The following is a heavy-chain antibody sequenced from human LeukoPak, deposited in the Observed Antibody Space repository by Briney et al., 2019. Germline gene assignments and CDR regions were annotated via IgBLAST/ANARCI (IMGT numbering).Heavy chain of an antibody. D-gene: IGHD3-10*01. CDR2: IYSAGST. CDR1: GFTVSSNY. Sequence: GESLTISCAASGFTVSSNYMSWVRQAPGKGLEWVSIIYSAGSTYYADSVRGRFTISRDSSKNTVCLQMNSLRAEDTAVYYCASGGLGARKYYSDPFHHWRKGTLVTVSS. J-gene: IGHJ4*02. CDR3: ASGGLGARKYYSDPFHH. V-gene: IGHV3-53*01.